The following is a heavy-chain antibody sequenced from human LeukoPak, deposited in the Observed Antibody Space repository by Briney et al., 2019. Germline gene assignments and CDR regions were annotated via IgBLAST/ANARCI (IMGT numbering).Heavy chain of an antibody. D-gene: IGHD1-26*01. V-gene: IGHV1-69*01. CDR1: GGTFSSYA. CDR2: IISIFGTA. Sequence: SVKVSCKASGGTFSSYAISWVRQAPGQGLEWMGGIISIFGTANYAQKFQGRVTITADESTSTAYMELSSLRSEDTAVYYCARVGSGSSPFDYWGQGTLVTVSS. J-gene: IGHJ4*02. CDR3: ARVGSGSSPFDY.